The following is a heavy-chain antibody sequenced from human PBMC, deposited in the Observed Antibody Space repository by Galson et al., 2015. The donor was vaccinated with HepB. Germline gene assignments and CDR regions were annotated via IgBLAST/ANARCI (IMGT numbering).Heavy chain of an antibody. D-gene: IGHD6-19*01. CDR3: ATKTIAVAGYSFDY. CDR2: ISYDGSNK. Sequence: SLRLSCAASGFTFSSYAMHWVRQAPGKGLEWVAVISYDGSNKYYADSVKGRFTISRDNSKNTLYLQMNSLRAEDTAVYYCATKTIAVAGYSFDYWGQGTLVTVSS. J-gene: IGHJ4*02. V-gene: IGHV3-30-3*01. CDR1: GFTFSSYA.